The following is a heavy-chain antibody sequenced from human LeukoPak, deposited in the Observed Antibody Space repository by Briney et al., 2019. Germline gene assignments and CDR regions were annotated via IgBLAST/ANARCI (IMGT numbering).Heavy chain of an antibody. CDR3: ARVSYYYYDSSGYTYFDY. CDR1: GFTFSSYS. D-gene: IGHD3-22*01. J-gene: IGHJ4*02. CDR2: ISSSSSYV. V-gene: IGHV3-21*01. Sequence: GGSLRLSCAASGFTFSSYSMNWVRQAPGKGLEWVSSISSSSSYVYYADSVKGRFTISRDNAKNSLYLQMNSLRAEDTAVYYCARVSYYYYDSSGYTYFDYWGQGTLVTVSS.